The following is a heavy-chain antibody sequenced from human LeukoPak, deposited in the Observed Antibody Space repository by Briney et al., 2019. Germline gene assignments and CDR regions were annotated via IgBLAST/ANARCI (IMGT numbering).Heavy chain of an antibody. CDR1: GDSISIGSHF. V-gene: IGHV4-61*02. D-gene: IGHD2-2*01. Sequence: SETLSLTCTVSGDSISIGSHFWSWIRQPAGKGLEWIGRIYTTGSTNYNPSLKSRVTISVDTSKNQFSLKLSSVTAADTAVYYCARHLSTRTSSTFDPWGQGTLVTVSS. CDR3: ARHLSTRTSSTFDP. J-gene: IGHJ5*02. CDR2: IYTTGST.